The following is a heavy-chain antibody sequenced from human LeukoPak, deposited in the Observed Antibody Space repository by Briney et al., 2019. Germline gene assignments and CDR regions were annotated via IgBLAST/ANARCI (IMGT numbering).Heavy chain of an antibody. V-gene: IGHV3-23*01. CDR2: ISGSGGST. CDR3: AGPRLNSGGWSPFDY. CDR1: GFTFSSYA. D-gene: IGHD6-19*01. J-gene: IGHJ4*02. Sequence: GGSLRLSCAASGFTFSSYAMSWVRQAPGKGLEWVSSISGSGGSTYYADSVKGRFTISRDNSKNTLYLQMSSLRAEDTAVYYCAGPRLNSGGWSPFDYWGQGTLVTVSS.